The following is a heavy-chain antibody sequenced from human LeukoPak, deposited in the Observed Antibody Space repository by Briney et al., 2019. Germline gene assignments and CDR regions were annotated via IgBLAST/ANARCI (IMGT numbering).Heavy chain of an antibody. CDR3: AREKSYKNYAIWRAPGPAVFDSYYMDV. CDR1: LYTFNTYN. CDR2: ISPKSGSA. D-gene: IGHD3-9*01. Sequence: ASVRVSCKASLYTFNTYNIAWVRQAPGQGLEWMGWISPKSGSANYAQKFQGRVTMATDTSTGTAYMDLRSLTSDDTAVYFCAREKSYKNYAIWRAPGPAVFDSYYMDVWGKGTTVTVSS. V-gene: IGHV1-18*01. J-gene: IGHJ6*03.